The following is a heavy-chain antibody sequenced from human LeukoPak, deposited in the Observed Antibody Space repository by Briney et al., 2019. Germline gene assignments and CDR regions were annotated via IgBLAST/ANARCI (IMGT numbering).Heavy chain of an antibody. Sequence: GASVKVSCKASGYTFTSYAMHWVRQDPGQRLEWMGWINAGNGNTKYSQKFQGRVTITRDTSASTAYMELSSLRSEDTAVYYCARVNGARWPDYYYYGMDVWGQGTTVTVSS. CDR2: INAGNGNT. CDR1: GYTFTSYA. CDR3: ARVNGARWPDYYYYGMDV. V-gene: IGHV1-3*01. D-gene: IGHD4-23*01. J-gene: IGHJ6*02.